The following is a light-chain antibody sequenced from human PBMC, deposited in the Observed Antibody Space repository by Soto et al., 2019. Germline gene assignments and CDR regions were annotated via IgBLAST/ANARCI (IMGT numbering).Light chain of an antibody. CDR3: QQRTNWRIT. J-gene: IGKJ5*01. Sequence: GTQAMSPDQRGTLFSKASQSVGRDLAWYQQKPGQAPRLLIYGASTWATGIPASFSGSGCGGEFTLVISDLEPEDFAFCYCQQRTNWRITFGEGTRLEIK. CDR1: QSVGRD. CDR2: GAS. V-gene: IGKV3-11*02.